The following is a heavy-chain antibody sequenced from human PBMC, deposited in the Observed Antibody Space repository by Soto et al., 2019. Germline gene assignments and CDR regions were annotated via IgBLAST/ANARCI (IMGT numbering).Heavy chain of an antibody. J-gene: IGHJ3*01. D-gene: IGHD2-21*02. CDR2: IIPSFGTA. Sequence: QVQLVQSGAEVKKPGSSVKVSCKASGGTFNTYIITWVRQAPGQGLEWMGGIIPSFGTANYAPKFRGRVTITADDSTTTVYMEVSSLRSEGTAVYFCATVETPGGGPPASPTPQAFVVWGQGTEVTVSS. V-gene: IGHV1-69*01. CDR3: ATVETPGGGPPASPTPQAFVV. CDR1: GGTFNTYI.